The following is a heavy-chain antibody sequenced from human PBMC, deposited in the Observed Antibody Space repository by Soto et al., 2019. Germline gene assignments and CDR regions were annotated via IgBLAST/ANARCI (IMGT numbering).Heavy chain of an antibody. D-gene: IGHD3-22*01. V-gene: IGHV4-30-2*01. CDR3: ARTFLYDRSGYYYPYVDY. J-gene: IGHJ4*02. CDR2: IYHSGTT. CDR1: GGSISTDGYS. Sequence: QLQLQESGSGLVKPSQTLTLTCTVSGGSISTDGYSWSWIRQPPGKGLEWIGYIYHSGTTYYNPSLRSRVTFSLDKSRNKFSLKLYSVTAADTAVYSCARTFLYDRSGYYYPYVDYWCQGTRVTVSS.